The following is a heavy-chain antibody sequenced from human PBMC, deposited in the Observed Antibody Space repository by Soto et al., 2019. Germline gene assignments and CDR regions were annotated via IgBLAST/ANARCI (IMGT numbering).Heavy chain of an antibody. CDR1: GGSISSGGYS. Sequence: PSETLSLTCAVSGGSISSGGYSWSWIRQPPGKGLEWIGYIYHSGSTYYNPSLKSRVTISVDRSKNQFSLKLSSVTAADTAVYYCASSSELRGVDYWGQGTLVTVSS. D-gene: IGHD1-26*01. V-gene: IGHV4-30-2*01. CDR3: ASSSELRGVDY. J-gene: IGHJ4*02. CDR2: IYHSGST.